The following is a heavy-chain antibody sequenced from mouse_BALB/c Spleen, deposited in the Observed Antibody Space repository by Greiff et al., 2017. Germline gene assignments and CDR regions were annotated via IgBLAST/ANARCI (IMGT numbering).Heavy chain of an antibody. D-gene: IGHD1-2*01. Sequence: EVHLVESGPGLVKPSQSLSLTCSVTGYSITSGYYWNWIRQFPGNKLEWMGYISYDGSNNYNPSLKNRISITRDTSKNQFFLKLNSVTTEDTATYYCAREYYGHWYFDVWGAGTTVTVSS. J-gene: IGHJ1*01. CDR3: AREYYGHWYFDV. CDR1: GYSITSGYY. V-gene: IGHV3-6*02. CDR2: ISYDGSN.